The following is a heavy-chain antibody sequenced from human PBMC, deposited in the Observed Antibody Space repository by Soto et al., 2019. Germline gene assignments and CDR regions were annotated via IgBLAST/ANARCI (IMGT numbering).Heavy chain of an antibody. CDR2: IIPIFGTA. CDR3: ARDHASLAAAWGGYYGMDV. CDR1: GGTFSSYA. Sequence: QVQLVQSGAEVKKPGSSVKVSCKASGGTFSSYAISWVRQAPGQGLEWMGGIIPIFGTANYAQKFQGRVTITADKSTSTAYMELSSLRSEDTAVYYCARDHASLAAAWGGYYGMDVWCQGTTVTVSS. D-gene: IGHD6-13*01. J-gene: IGHJ6*02. V-gene: IGHV1-69*06.